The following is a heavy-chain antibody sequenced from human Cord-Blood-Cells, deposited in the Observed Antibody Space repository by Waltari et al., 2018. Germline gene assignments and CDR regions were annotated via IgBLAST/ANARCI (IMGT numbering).Heavy chain of an antibody. V-gene: IGHV1-69*01. CDR1: GGTFSSYA. D-gene: IGHD6-13*01. Sequence: QVQLVQSGAEVKKPGSSVKVSCKASGGTFSSYAISWVRQAPGQGLEWMGGIIPIFGTANYEQKFQGRVTITADESMSTAYMELSSLRSEDTAVYYCASGTGIAAAGTENYYYGMDVWGQGTTVTVSS. J-gene: IGHJ6*02. CDR2: IIPIFGTA. CDR3: ASGTGIAAAGTENYYYGMDV.